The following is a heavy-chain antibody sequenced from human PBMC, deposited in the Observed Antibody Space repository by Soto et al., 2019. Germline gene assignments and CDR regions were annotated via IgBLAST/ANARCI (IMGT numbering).Heavy chain of an antibody. Sequence: SGPTLVNPTQTLTLTCTFSGFSLSTSGVGVGWIRQPPGKALEWLALIYWDDDKRYSPSLKSRLTITKDTSKNQVVLTMTNMDPVDTATYYCAHAAQRHIVVDGPGALHFDYWGQGTLVTVSS. CDR2: IYWDDDK. D-gene: IGHD2-15*01. V-gene: IGHV2-5*02. CDR1: GFSLSTSGVG. CDR3: AHAAQRHIVVDGPGALHFDY. J-gene: IGHJ4*02.